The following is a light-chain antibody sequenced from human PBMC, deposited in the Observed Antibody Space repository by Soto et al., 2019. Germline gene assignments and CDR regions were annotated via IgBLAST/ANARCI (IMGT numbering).Light chain of an antibody. CDR2: DVS. CDR3: SSYTGSSTLV. V-gene: IGLV2-14*01. Sequence: QSALTQPASVSGSPGQSITISCTGTSSDVGGYNYVSLYQQYPGKAPKLMIYDVSNRPSGFSNRFSGSKSGNTASLTISGLQAEDEADYYCSSYTGSSTLVFGGGTKLTVL. J-gene: IGLJ2*01. CDR1: SSDVGGYNY.